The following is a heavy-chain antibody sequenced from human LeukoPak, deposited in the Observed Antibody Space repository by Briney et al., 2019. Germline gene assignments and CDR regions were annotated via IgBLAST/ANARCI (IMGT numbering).Heavy chain of an antibody. CDR1: GFAFSRNS. V-gene: IGHV3-21*01. J-gene: IGHJ4*02. D-gene: IGHD6-13*01. CDR2: ISTSSSYI. Sequence: GGSLRLSCAASGFAFSRNSMIWVRQAPGKGLEWVSSISTSSSYIYYADSVKGRFTISRDNARNSLYLQMNSLRAEDTAVFYCARGAEGVAATDTNFDYWGRGTLVTVSS. CDR3: ARGAEGVAATDTNFDY.